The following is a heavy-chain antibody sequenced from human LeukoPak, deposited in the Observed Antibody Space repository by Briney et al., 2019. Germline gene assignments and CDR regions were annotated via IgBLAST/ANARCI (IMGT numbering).Heavy chain of an antibody. Sequence: PGRSLRLSCAASGFTFSSYGMPWVRQAPGKGLEWVAVISYDGSNKYYADSVKGRFTISRDNSKNTLYLQMNSLRAEDTAVYYCAKDGSGGTFDPWGQGTLVTVSS. J-gene: IGHJ5*02. CDR2: ISYDGSNK. CDR3: AKDGSGGTFDP. D-gene: IGHD2-15*01. CDR1: GFTFSSYG. V-gene: IGHV3-30*18.